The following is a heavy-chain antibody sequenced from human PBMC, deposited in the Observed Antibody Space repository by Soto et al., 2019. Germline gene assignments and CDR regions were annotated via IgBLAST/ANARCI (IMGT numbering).Heavy chain of an antibody. J-gene: IGHJ6*02. D-gene: IGHD5-18*01. CDR2: IDAGNGNT. CDR1: GYTFTSDP. V-gene: IGHV1-3*01. Sequence: ASVEVSCKASGYTFTSDPTHWVRQAPGQRLEWMGWIDAGNGNTKYSQKFRGRVTFTTDTSASTAYMDLSSLRSEDTAVYYCARVGYTYGSPYYGMDVWGQGPTVTVS. CDR3: ARVGYTYGSPYYGMDV.